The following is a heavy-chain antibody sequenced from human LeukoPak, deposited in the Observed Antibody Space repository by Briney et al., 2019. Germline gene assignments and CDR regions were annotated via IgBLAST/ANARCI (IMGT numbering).Heavy chain of an antibody. Sequence: PGGSLRLSXAASGFTFRSYGMHWVRQAPGKGLEWVAVIWYDGSNKYYADSVKGRFTISRDNSKNTLYLQMNSLRAEDTAVYYCAKDLKWGKYGGYDYWGQGTLVTVSS. CDR2: IWYDGSNK. CDR3: AKDLKWGKYGGYDY. J-gene: IGHJ4*02. V-gene: IGHV3-33*06. CDR1: GFTFRSYG. D-gene: IGHD4-17*01.